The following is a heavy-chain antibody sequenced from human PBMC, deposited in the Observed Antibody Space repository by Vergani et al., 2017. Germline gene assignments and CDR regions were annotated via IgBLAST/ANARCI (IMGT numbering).Heavy chain of an antibody. V-gene: IGHV4-34*01. CDR1: GGSFSGYY. D-gene: IGHD6-13*01. J-gene: IGHJ4*02. CDR2: IKHSGST. Sequence: QVQLQQWGAGLLKPSETLSLTCAVYGGSFSGYYWSWIRKPPGKGLEWIGEIKHSGSTNYNPSLKSRVTISVDTSKNQFSLKLSSVTAADTAVYYCARGRKYSSSWYRGGFDYWGQGTLVTVSS. CDR3: ARGRKYSSSWYRGGFDY.